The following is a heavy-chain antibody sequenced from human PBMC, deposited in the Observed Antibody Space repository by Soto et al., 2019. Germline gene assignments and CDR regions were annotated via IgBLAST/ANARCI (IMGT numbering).Heavy chain of an antibody. CDR3: ARAKGSGSYYLGYFDY. J-gene: IGHJ4*02. CDR1: GFTFSSYG. V-gene: IGHV3-33*01. Sequence: GGSLRLSCAASGFTFSSYGMHWVRQAPGKGLEWVAVIWYDGSNKYYADSVKGRFTISRDNSKNTLYLQMNSLGAEDTAGYYCARAKGSGSYYLGYFDYWGQGTLVTVSS. CDR2: IWYDGSNK. D-gene: IGHD3-10*01.